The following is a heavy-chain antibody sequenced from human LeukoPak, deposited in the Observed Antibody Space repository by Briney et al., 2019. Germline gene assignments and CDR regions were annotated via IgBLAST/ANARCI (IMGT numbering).Heavy chain of an antibody. Sequence: ASVKVSCKASGSTFNDYYMHWVRQAPGPGLEWMGWINPNSGGTDYAQKFQGRVTLIRDTSISTAYMELSRLTSDDTAVYYCARGRYCGETTCSDFDSWGQGTLVTVSS. CDR3: ARGRYCGETTCSDFDS. D-gene: IGHD2-21*01. J-gene: IGHJ4*02. CDR2: INPNSGGT. CDR1: GSTFNDYY. V-gene: IGHV1-2*02.